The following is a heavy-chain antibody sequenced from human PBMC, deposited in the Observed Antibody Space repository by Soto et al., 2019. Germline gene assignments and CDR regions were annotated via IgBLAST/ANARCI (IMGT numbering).Heavy chain of an antibody. CDR3: AHRVLRTVFGLVTTTAIYFDF. Sequence: QITLNESGPTVVRPTETLTLTCRFSGFSLTTSGVGVGWIRQSPGKAPEWLALIYWDDDKRYSASLKTRLTITKDTSKNHVGLTVSDLDPTDTATYYCAHRVLRTVFGLVTTTAIYFDFWGQGTPVAVSS. V-gene: IGHV2-5*02. J-gene: IGHJ4*02. CDR2: IYWDDDK. CDR1: GFSLTTSGVG. D-gene: IGHD3-3*01.